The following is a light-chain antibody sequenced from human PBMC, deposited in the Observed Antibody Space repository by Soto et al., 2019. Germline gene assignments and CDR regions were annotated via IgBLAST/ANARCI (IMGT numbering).Light chain of an antibody. CDR2: AAS. Sequence: DIQMTQSPSSLSASVGDRVTITCRASQSINSYLNWYQQKPGKAPRLLIYAASSLQGGVPSRFSGSGSGTDFTLTISSLQPEDFATYYCQQSYSTPHTFGGGTNVEIK. J-gene: IGKJ4*01. CDR3: QQSYSTPHT. CDR1: QSINSY. V-gene: IGKV1-39*01.